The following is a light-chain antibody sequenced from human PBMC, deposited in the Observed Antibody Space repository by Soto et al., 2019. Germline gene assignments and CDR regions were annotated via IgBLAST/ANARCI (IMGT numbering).Light chain of an antibody. V-gene: IGLV4-69*01. J-gene: IGLJ3*02. CDR2: LNSDGSH. Sequence: QLVLTQSPSASASLGASVKLTCTLSSWHSSYAIAWHQQQPEKGPRYLMKLNSDGSHSKGDGIPDRFSGSSSGAERYLTISSLQSEDEADYYCQTWGTGTRGVFGGGTKVTVL. CDR3: QTWGTGTRGV. CDR1: SWHSSYA.